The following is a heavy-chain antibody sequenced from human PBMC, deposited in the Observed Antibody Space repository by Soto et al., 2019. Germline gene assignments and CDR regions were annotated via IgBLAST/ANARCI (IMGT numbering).Heavy chain of an antibody. CDR1: GFTFSSYS. J-gene: IGHJ4*02. D-gene: IGHD6-6*01. Sequence: PGGSLRLSCAASGFTFSSYSMNWVRQAPGKGLEWVSSISSSSSYIYYADSVKGRFTISRDNAKNSLYLQMNSLRAEDTAVYYCARGGIAARPHVFDYWGQGTLVTVSS. V-gene: IGHV3-21*01. CDR2: ISSSSSYI. CDR3: ARGGIAARPHVFDY.